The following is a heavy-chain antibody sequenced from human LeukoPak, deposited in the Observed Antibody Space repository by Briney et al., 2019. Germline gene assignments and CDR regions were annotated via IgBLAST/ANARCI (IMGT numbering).Heavy chain of an antibody. D-gene: IGHD3-10*01. CDR2: ISGSGGTT. CDR3: AKAIWFGEFQFFDY. J-gene: IGHJ4*02. CDR1: GFTLSSYA. Sequence: GRSLRLSCAASGFTLSSYAMSWVRQAPGKGLEWVSTISGSGGTTYYADSVKGRFTISRDNSKNTLYLQMNSLRAEDTAVYYCAKAIWFGEFQFFDYWGQGTLVTVSS. V-gene: IGHV3-23*01.